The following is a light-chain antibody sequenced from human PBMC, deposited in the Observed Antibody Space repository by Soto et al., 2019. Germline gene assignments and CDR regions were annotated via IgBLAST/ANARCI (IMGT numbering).Light chain of an antibody. CDR1: SSDVGGYNY. CDR2: DVS. J-gene: IGLJ1*01. CDR3: SSYAGRTLYV. V-gene: IGLV2-11*01. Sequence: LTQPRSVSGSPGQSVTISCTGTSSDVGGYNYVSWYQQHPGKAPKLMIYDVSKRPSGVPDRFSGSKSGSTASLTVSGLQAEDEADYYCSSYAGRTLYVFGTGTKGTVL.